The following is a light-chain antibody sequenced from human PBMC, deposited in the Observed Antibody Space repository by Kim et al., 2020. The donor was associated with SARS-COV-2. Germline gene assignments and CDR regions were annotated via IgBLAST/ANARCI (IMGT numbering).Light chain of an antibody. Sequence: APGKTASITCGGNNIGSKIVTCYQQKPGQAPVLVIFYDSARPSGIPERFSGSNSGNTATLTISRVEAGDEADYYCKVWDSSSDQQVFGGGTQLTVL. CDR1: NIGSKI. V-gene: IGLV3-21*04. J-gene: IGLJ3*02. CDR3: KVWDSSSDQQV. CDR2: YDS.